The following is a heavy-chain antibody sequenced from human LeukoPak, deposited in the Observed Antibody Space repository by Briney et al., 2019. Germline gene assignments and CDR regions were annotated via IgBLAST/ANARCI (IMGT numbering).Heavy chain of an antibody. D-gene: IGHD3-22*01. Sequence: PGGSLRLSCAASGFTFSSYSMNWVRQAPGKGLEWVSSISSSSSYIYYADSVKGRFTISRDNAKNSLYLQMNSLRAEDTAVYYCARHFITMIVVGDAFDIWGQGTMVTVSS. CDR3: ARHFITMIVVGDAFDI. CDR1: GFTFSSYS. J-gene: IGHJ3*02. V-gene: IGHV3-21*01. CDR2: ISSSSSYI.